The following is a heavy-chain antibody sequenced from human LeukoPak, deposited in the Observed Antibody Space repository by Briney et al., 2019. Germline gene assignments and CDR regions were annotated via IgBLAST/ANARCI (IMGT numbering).Heavy chain of an antibody. CDR2: IHYSGST. CDR1: GGSISSYY. D-gene: IGHD6-19*01. CDR3: ARDGVAGGFDC. J-gene: IGHJ4*02. V-gene: IGHV4-59*01. Sequence: PSGTLSLTCTVSGGSISSYYWSWIRQPPGKGLEWIGYIHYSGSTNHNSSLKSRVTISVDTSKNQYSLKLSSVTAADTAVYYCARDGVAGGFDCWGQGTLVTVSS.